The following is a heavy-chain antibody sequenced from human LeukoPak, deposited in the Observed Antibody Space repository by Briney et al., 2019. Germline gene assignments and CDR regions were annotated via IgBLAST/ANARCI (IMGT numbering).Heavy chain of an antibody. CDR2: ISGSGGST. D-gene: IGHD3-3*01. CDR3: ARDASAYY. CDR1: GFTFSSYA. J-gene: IGHJ4*02. V-gene: IGHV3-23*01. Sequence: GGSLRLSCAASGFTFSSYAMSWVRQAPGKGLEWVSVISGSGGSTYYTDSVKGRFTISGDNAKRSLYLQMDSLRAEDTAVYYCARDASAYYWGQGTLVTVSS.